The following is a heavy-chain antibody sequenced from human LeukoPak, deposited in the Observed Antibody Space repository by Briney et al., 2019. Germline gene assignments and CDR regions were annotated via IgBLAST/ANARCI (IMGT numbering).Heavy chain of an antibody. J-gene: IGHJ4*02. V-gene: IGHV1-2*02. D-gene: IGHD3-10*01. CDR2: INPNSGGT. Sequence: ASVKVSCKASGYTFTGYYVHWVRQAPGQGLEWMGWINPNSGGTNYAQKLQGRVTMTTDTSTSTAYMELRSLRSDDTAVYYCARGSGITMVRGVPTDGLLFDCWGQGTLVTVSS. CDR1: GYTFTGYY. CDR3: ARGSGITMVRGVPTDGLLFDC.